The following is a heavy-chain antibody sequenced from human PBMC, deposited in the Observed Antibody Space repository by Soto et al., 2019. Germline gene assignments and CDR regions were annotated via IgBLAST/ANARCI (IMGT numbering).Heavy chain of an antibody. CDR2: IYYSGST. D-gene: IGHD3-10*01. Sequence: PSETLSLTCTVSGGSISSYYWSWIRQPPGKGLEWIGYIYYSGSTNYNPSLKSRVTISVDTSKNQFSLKLSSVTAADTAVYYCARLLFGASNWFDRGGQGTLVTASS. J-gene: IGHJ5*02. CDR1: GGSISSYY. V-gene: IGHV4-59*01. CDR3: ARLLFGASNWFDR.